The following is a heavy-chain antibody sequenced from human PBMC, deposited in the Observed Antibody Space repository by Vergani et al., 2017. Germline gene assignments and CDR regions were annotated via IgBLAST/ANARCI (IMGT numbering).Heavy chain of an antibody. CDR1: GFTFDDYA. V-gene: IGHV3-9*01. J-gene: IGHJ4*02. CDR3: AQELLPGSDY. CDR2: ISWNSGSI. D-gene: IGHD1-26*01. Sequence: EVQLVESGGGLVQPGRSLRLSCAASGFTFDDYAMHWVRQAPGKGLEWVSGISWNSGSIGYADSVKGRFTISRDNAKNSLYLQMNSLRAEDTALYYCAQELLPGSDYWGQGTLVTVSS.